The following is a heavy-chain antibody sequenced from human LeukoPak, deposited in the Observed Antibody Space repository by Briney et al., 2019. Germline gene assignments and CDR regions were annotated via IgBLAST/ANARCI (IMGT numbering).Heavy chain of an antibody. CDR3: ARDPGSSSFDL. J-gene: IGHJ4*02. CDR1: GFSFSTYW. V-gene: IGHV3-7*01. Sequence: GGSLRLSCAAPGFSFSTYWMSWVRQTPEKGLEFVANINQDASVRNYMDSLKGRCTISRDNAKKSVYLEINSLRADDTAVYYCARDPGSSSFDLWGQGALVTVSS. CDR2: INQDASVR. D-gene: IGHD6-13*01.